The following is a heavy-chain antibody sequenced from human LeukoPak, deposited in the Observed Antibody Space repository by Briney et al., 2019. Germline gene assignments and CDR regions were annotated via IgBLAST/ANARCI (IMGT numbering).Heavy chain of an antibody. V-gene: IGHV4-59*01. Sequence: SETLSLTCTVSGGSISIYYWSWVRQPPGKGLEWIGYIYYTGSTNYNPSLKSRVTISVDTPKNQLSLKLNSVTAADTAVYYCARLGFPGGFDYWGQGTLVTVSS. CDR1: GGSISIYY. J-gene: IGHJ4*02. CDR3: ARLGFPGGFDY. D-gene: IGHD3-16*01. CDR2: IYYTGST.